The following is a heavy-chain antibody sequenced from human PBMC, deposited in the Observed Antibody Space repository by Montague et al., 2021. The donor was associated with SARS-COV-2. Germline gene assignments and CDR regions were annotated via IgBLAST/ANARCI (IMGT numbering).Heavy chain of an antibody. Sequence: SETLSLTCTVSGGSINSYYWTWIRQPPGKGLEWIGYIYNRGTAKYNPSLKSRVTVSLDTSQDQFSLRLNSVTAADTAVYYCARADLGPAPTAFDIWGPGTMVTVSS. CDR2: IYNRGTA. D-gene: IGHD3-16*01. J-gene: IGHJ3*02. CDR1: GGSINSYY. V-gene: IGHV4-59*01. CDR3: ARADLGPAPTAFDI.